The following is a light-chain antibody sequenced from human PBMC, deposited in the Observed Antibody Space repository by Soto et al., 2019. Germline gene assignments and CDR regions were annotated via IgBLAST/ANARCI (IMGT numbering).Light chain of an antibody. J-gene: IGKJ1*01. CDR2: GTT. CDR1: QSVSRK. V-gene: IGKV3-15*01. Sequence: EIVMTQSPATLSVSPGERVTLSCRASQSVSRKLAWYQQKPGQAPRLLIYGTTTRATGIPARFSGSGSGTEFTLTISSLQSEDFATYYCQQYYSYPRTFGQGTKVEIK. CDR3: QQYYSYPRT.